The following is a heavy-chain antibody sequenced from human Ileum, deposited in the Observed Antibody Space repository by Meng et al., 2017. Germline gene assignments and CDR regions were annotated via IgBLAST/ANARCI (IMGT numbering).Heavy chain of an antibody. CDR1: GGSISGSSYY. D-gene: IGHD4-17*01. CDR2: IYSSGST. Sequence: QLQLQESGSGPVRPSETLFLTCTVSGGSISGSSYYWVWSRQPPGKGLEWIGSIYSSGSTYYNPSLKSRVTTSVDTSKNQFSLKLSSVTAADTAVYYCVRRAGLRQAFDYWGQGTLVTVSS. V-gene: IGHV4-39*01. J-gene: IGHJ4*02. CDR3: VRRAGLRQAFDY.